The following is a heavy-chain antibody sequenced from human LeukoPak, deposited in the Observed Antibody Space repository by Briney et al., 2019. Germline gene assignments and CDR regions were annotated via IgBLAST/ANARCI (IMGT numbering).Heavy chain of an antibody. J-gene: IGHJ4*02. CDR1: GGSISSYY. D-gene: IGHD3-10*01. V-gene: IGHV4-59*01. CDR2: IYYSGST. CDR3: ARAPINYGSGSYYFDY. Sequence: SSETLSLTCTVSGGSISSYYWSWIRQPPGKGLEWIGYIYYSGSTNYNPSLKSRVTISVDTSKNQFSLKLSSVTAADTAVYYCARAPINYGSGSYYFDYWGQGTLVTVSS.